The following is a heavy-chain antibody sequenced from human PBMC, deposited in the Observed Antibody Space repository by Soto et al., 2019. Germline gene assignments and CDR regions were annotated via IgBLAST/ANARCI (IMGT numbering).Heavy chain of an antibody. D-gene: IGHD6-13*01. CDR3: TPGGLTEAAKGYYYYAMDV. J-gene: IGHJ6*02. CDR1: GFTFTNAW. CDR2: ITSKAAGGTT. Sequence: EVQLVESGGGLVEPGGSLRLSCAASGFTFTNAWLNWVRQAPGRALEWVGRITSKAAGGTTDYAAPVKGRFSISRDDSKTTLYLQMNSLKAEDTAVYYCTPGGLTEAAKGYYYYAMDVWGQGTTVTVSS. V-gene: IGHV3-15*07.